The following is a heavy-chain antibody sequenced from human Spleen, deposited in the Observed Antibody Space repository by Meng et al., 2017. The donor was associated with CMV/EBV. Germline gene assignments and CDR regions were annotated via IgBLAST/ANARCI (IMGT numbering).Heavy chain of an antibody. CDR3: ARDTCSGGSCYPYYGMDV. CDR1: GYTFTSYD. J-gene: IGHJ6*02. CDR2: MNPNSGNT. V-gene: IGHV1-8*01. D-gene: IGHD2-15*01. Sequence: ASVKVSCKASGYTFTSYDINWVRQATGQGLEWMGWMNPNSGNTGYAQKFQGRVTMTRNTSISTAYMELRSLRSDNTAVYYCARDTCSGGSCYPYYGMDVWGQGTTVTVSS.